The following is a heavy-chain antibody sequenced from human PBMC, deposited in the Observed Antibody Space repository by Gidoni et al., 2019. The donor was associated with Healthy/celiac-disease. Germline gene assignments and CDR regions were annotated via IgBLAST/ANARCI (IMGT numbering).Heavy chain of an antibody. J-gene: IGHJ2*01. CDR3: ARDISSTSSYATAGYFDL. D-gene: IGHD2-2*01. CDR1: GGTFSSYA. Sequence: QVQLVQSGAEVKKPGSSVKVSCKASGGTFSSYAISWVRQAPGQGLEWMGGIIPIFGTANYAQKFQGRVTITADESTSTAYMELSSLRSEDTAVYYCARDISSTSSYATAGYFDLWGRGTLVTVSS. V-gene: IGHV1-69*01. CDR2: IIPIFGTA.